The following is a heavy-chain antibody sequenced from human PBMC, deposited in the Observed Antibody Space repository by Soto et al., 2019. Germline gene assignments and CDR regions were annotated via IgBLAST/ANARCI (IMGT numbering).Heavy chain of an antibody. V-gene: IGHV4-39*01. CDR3: ASVPKKAFDI. D-gene: IGHD3-10*02. Sequence: QLQLQESGPGLVKPSETLSLTCTVSGGSISSSSYYWGWIRQPPGKGLEWIGSIYYSGSTYYNPSLKSRVTLSVDTSKNQSSLKLSSVTAADTAVYYCASVPKKAFDIWGQGKMVTVSS. CDR1: GGSISSSSYY. CDR2: IYYSGST. J-gene: IGHJ3*02.